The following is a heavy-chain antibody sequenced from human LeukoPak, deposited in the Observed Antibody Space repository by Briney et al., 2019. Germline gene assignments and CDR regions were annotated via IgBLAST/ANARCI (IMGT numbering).Heavy chain of an antibody. CDR1: GGSISSSNW. D-gene: IGHD5-12*01. Sequence: PSGTLSLTCAVSGGSISSSNWWSWVRQPPGKGLEWIGEIYHSGSTNYNPSLKSRVTISVDKSKNQFSLKLSSVTAADTAVYYCARFTWLRWSYFDYWGQGTLVTVSS. J-gene: IGHJ4*02. CDR3: ARFTWLRWSYFDY. V-gene: IGHV4-4*02. CDR2: IYHSGST.